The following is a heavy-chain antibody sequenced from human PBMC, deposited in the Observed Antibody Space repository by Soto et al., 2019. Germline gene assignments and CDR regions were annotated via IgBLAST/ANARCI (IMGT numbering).Heavy chain of an antibody. CDR3: AKDIVPGTYDAFDI. J-gene: IGHJ3*02. CDR2: ISWNSGSI. V-gene: IGHV3-9*01. D-gene: IGHD1-1*01. Sequence: EVQLVESGGGLVQPGRSLRLSCAASGFTFDDYAMHWVRQAPGKGLEWVSGISWNSGSIGYADSVKGRFTISRDNAKNSLYLQMNSLRAEDTALYYCAKDIVPGTYDAFDIWGQGTMVTVSS. CDR1: GFTFDDYA.